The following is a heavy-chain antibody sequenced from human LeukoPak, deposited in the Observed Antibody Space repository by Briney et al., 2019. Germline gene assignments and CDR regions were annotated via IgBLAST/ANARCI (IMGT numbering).Heavy chain of an antibody. CDR2: ISGSGGST. V-gene: IGHV3-23*01. CDR3: TRRDSSGYYYFDY. CDR1: GFAFSSFA. Sequence: PGGSLRLSCAASGFAFSSFAMSWVCQTPGKGLEWVSAISGSGGSTYYADSVKGRFTISRDNSRDTLYLQMNSLRAEDTAVYYCTRRDSSGYYYFDYWGQGTLVTVSS. D-gene: IGHD3-22*01. J-gene: IGHJ4*02.